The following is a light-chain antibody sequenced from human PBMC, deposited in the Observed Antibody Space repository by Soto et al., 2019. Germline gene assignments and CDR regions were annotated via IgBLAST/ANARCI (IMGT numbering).Light chain of an antibody. CDR2: EAT. CDR3: FFYDTATTYV. J-gene: IGLJ1*01. CDR1: SSDIGRYNF. V-gene: IGLV2-14*01. Sequence: QSALPQPDSMSGSPVQSITISCTGTSSDIGRYNFVSWYQHHPGKAPKLIIYEATKRPSGVSYRFSGSKSGNTASLTISGLQAEDEADYYFFFYDTATTYV.